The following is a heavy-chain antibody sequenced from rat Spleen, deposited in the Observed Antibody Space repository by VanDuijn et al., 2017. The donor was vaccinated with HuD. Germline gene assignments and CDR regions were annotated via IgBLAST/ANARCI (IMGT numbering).Heavy chain of an antibody. Sequence: EVQLQESGPGPVKVSESLSLTCSVTGHSITSSYRWNWIRKFPGDKLEWMGYINSAGNANYNPSLKSRISITRDTSKNQFFLQLNSVTTEDTATYYCARYRDSFGHVGIFDHWGQGVMVTVSS. CDR1: GHSITSSYR. D-gene: IGHD1-11*01. J-gene: IGHJ2*01. V-gene: IGHV3-3*01. CDR3: ARYRDSFGHVGIFDH. CDR2: INSAGNA.